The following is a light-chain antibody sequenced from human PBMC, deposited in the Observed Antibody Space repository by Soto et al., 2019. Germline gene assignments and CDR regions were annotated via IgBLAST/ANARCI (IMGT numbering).Light chain of an antibody. CDR1: SSNIGSNA. J-gene: IGLJ3*02. CDR3: AAWDDSLNGPV. Sequence: QPVLTQPPSASGTPGQRVTISCSGSSSNIGSNAVNWYQLLPGTAPKLLIYSNNHRPSGVPDRFSGSKSGTSASLAISGLQSEDEADYYCAAWDDSLNGPVFGGGTKLTVL. V-gene: IGLV1-44*01. CDR2: SNN.